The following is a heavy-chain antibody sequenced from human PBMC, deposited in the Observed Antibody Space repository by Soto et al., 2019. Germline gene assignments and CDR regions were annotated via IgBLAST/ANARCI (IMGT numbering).Heavy chain of an antibody. Sequence: QVQLQESGPGLVKPSQTLSLTCTVSGGSISSGGYYWSWIRQHPGKGLEWIGYIYYSGSTYYNPSLKSRVTISVDTSKNQFSLKLSSVTAADTAVYYCASGFLWFGELAPISRVDYWGQGTLVAVSS. CDR2: IYYSGST. CDR1: GGSISSGGYY. J-gene: IGHJ4*02. D-gene: IGHD3-10*01. V-gene: IGHV4-31*03. CDR3: ASGFLWFGELAPISRVDY.